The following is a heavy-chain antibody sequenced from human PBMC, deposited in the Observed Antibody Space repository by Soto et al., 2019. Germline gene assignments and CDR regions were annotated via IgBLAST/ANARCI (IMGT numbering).Heavy chain of an antibody. CDR2: IKSKTDGGTT. D-gene: IGHD3-22*01. J-gene: IGHJ3*02. CDR3: TTDPPNYYDSSVPAQALDI. V-gene: IGHV3-15*07. Sequence: PGGSLRLSCAASGFTFSNAWMNWVRQAPGKGLEWVGRIKSKTDGGTTDYAAPVKGRFTISRDDSKNTLYLQMNSLKTEDTAVYYCTTDPPNYYDSSVPAQALDIWGQGTMVTVSS. CDR1: GFTFSNAW.